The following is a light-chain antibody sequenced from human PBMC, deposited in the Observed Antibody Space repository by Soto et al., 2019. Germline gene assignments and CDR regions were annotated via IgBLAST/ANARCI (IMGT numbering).Light chain of an antibody. CDR1: SSNIGNNY. J-gene: IGLJ1*01. CDR2: ENN. V-gene: IGLV1-51*02. CDR3: GTWDSSLSAYV. Sequence: QSVLTQPPSVSAAPGQKGTISCSGSSSNIGNNYVSWYQQLPGTAPKLLIYENNKRPSGIPDRFSGSKSGTSATLGITGLQTVDEADYYCGTWDSSLSAYVFGTGTKLTVL.